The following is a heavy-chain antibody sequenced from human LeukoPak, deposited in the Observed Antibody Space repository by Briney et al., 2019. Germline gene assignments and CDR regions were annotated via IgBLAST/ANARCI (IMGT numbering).Heavy chain of an antibody. Sequence: SETLSLTCTVSGGSISSGSYYWSWIRQPAGKGLEWIGRIYTSGSTNYNPSLKSRVTISVDTSKNQFSLKLSSVTAADTAVYYCARDRVGGSYWTRSYNWFDPWGQGTLVAVSS. D-gene: IGHD1-26*01. V-gene: IGHV4-61*02. CDR1: GGSISSGSYY. CDR2: IYTSGST. J-gene: IGHJ5*02. CDR3: ARDRVGGSYWTRSYNWFDP.